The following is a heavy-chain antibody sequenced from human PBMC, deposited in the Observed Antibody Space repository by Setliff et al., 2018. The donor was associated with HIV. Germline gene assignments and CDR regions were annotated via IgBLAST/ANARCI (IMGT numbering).Heavy chain of an antibody. CDR1: GFTFADYA. CDR3: ARDAYDSSGYYYSLDY. V-gene: IGHV3-11*04. Sequence: PGGSLRLSCTTSGFTFADYALLWVRQAPGKGLEWVSYISSTGGTIYYADSVKGRFTISRDNAKNSLYLQMNSLRAEDTAVYYCARDAYDSSGYYYSLDYWGQGTLVTVSS. J-gene: IGHJ4*02. D-gene: IGHD3-22*01. CDR2: ISSTGGTI.